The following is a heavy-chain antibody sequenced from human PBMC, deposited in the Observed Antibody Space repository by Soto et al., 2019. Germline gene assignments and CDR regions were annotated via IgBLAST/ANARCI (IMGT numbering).Heavy chain of an antibody. CDR1: GGSISSSSYY. V-gene: IGHV4-31*01. J-gene: IGHJ4*02. CDR2: IYYNGYT. CDR3: ARGNNLWRGFAADY. D-gene: IGHD3-3*01. Sequence: PSETLSLTCSVSGGSISSSSYYWSWIRQPPGKGLEWIGYIYYNGYTYYNPSLKSPVSMSIDTSKNQFSLKLTSVTAADTAVYLCARGNNLWRGFAADYWGQGTLVTVSS.